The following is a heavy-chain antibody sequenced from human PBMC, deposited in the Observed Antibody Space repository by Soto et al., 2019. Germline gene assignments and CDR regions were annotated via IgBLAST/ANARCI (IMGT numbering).Heavy chain of an antibody. V-gene: IGHV5-10-1*01. D-gene: IGHD3-10*01. Sequence: PGESLKISCKGSGYSFTSYWISWVRQMPGKGLEWMGRIDPSDSYTNYSPSFQGHVTISADKSISTAYLQWSSLKASDTAMYYWACLWFGELHYGMDVWGQGTTVTVSS. CDR2: IDPSDSYT. J-gene: IGHJ6*02. CDR1: GYSFTSYW. CDR3: ACLWFGELHYGMDV.